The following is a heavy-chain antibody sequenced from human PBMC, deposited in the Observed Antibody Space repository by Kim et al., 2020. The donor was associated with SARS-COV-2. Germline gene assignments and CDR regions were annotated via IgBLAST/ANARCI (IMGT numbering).Heavy chain of an antibody. J-gene: IGHJ6*02. CDR3: AKAVVRVYYYYGMDV. Sequence: GGSLRLSCAASGFTFDDYAMHWVRQAPGKGLEWVSGISWNSGSIGYADSVKGRFTISRDNAKNSLYLQMNSLRAEDTALYYCAKAVVRVYYYYGMDVWGQGTTVTVSS. CDR2: ISWNSGSI. CDR1: GFTFDDYA. D-gene: IGHD4-17*01. V-gene: IGHV3-9*01.